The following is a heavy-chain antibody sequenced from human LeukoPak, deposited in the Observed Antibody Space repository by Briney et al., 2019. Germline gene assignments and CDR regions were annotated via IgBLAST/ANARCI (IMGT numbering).Heavy chain of an antibody. Sequence: GGSLRLSCAASGFTVSNNYMSWVRQAPGKGLERVSVIYSAGTTYYADSVKGRFTISRQNPENTLFLQMNSLRAEDTAVYYCARVLGYDSSGYYRGYFDYWGQGTLVTVSS. CDR3: ARVLGYDSSGYYRGYFDY. CDR2: IYSAGTT. CDR1: GFTVSNNY. V-gene: IGHV3-53*04. D-gene: IGHD3-22*01. J-gene: IGHJ4*02.